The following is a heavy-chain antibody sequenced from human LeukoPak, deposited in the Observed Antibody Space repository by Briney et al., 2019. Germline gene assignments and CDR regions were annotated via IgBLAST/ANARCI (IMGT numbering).Heavy chain of an antibody. D-gene: IGHD6-13*01. Sequence: GRSLRLSCAASGFTFSNYGMHWVRQAPGKGLEWVAVISYEGSAKYYADSVEGRFTISRDNSKNTLNLQRDSLRAGDTAVYYCAKEQDARVSAQLDYWGQGTLVTVSS. CDR1: GFTFSNYG. V-gene: IGHV3-30*18. J-gene: IGHJ4*02. CDR3: AKEQDARVSAQLDY. CDR2: ISYEGSAK.